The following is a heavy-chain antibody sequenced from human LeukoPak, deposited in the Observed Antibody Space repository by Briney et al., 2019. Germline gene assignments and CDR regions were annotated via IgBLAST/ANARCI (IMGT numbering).Heavy chain of an antibody. J-gene: IGHJ2*01. Sequence: SETLSLTCTVSGGSISSYYWNWIRQPPGKGLEWIGYIYYSGSTNYNPSLKSRVTISVDTSKNQFSLKLSSVTAADTAVYYCARDDYGEYGYFDLWGRGTLVTVS. D-gene: IGHD4-17*01. CDR3: ARDDYGEYGYFDL. V-gene: IGHV4-59*01. CDR1: GGSISSYY. CDR2: IYYSGST.